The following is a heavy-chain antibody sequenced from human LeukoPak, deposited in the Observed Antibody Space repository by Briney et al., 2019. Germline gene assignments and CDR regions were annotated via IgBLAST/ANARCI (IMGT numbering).Heavy chain of an antibody. Sequence: GGSLRLSCAASGFTFSSYAMTWVRQAPGKGLEWVSVIYSDGYTYYADSVKGRFTISRDNPKNMVYLQASSLRAEDTAVYYCARDKPPGEMSTGRGAFDIWGQGTMVTVS. D-gene: IGHD5-24*01. CDR3: ARDKPPGEMSTGRGAFDI. V-gene: IGHV3-66*01. CDR1: GFTFSSYA. CDR2: IYSDGYT. J-gene: IGHJ3*02.